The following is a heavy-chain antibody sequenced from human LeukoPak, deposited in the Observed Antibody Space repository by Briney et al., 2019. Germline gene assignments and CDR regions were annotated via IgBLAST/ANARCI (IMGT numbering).Heavy chain of an antibody. CDR3: ARDSGYGDYTLDY. V-gene: IGHV3-30-3*01. Sequence: PGGSLRLSCAASGFTFSSYAMHWVRQAPGKGLEWVAVISYDGSNKYYTDSVKGRFTISRDNSKNTLYLQMNSQRVEDTAVYYCARDSGYGDYTLDYWGQGTLVTVSS. J-gene: IGHJ4*02. CDR2: ISYDGSNK. CDR1: GFTFSSYA. D-gene: IGHD4-17*01.